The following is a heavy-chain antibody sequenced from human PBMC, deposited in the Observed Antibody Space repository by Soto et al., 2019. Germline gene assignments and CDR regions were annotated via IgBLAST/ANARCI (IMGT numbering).Heavy chain of an antibody. D-gene: IGHD2-21*02. J-gene: IGHJ4*02. CDR2: IYYSGST. CDR3: ARDRKYGGNSVVDY. CDR1: GGSISSGAYY. V-gene: IGHV4-31*03. Sequence: QVPLQESGPGLVKPSQTLSLTCTVSGGSISSGAYYWSWIRQHPGKGLAWIGYIYYSGSTYYNPSLKRRVTIAVDTSKNQFSLKLSSVTAADTAVYYCARDRKYGGNSVVDYWGQGTLVTVSS.